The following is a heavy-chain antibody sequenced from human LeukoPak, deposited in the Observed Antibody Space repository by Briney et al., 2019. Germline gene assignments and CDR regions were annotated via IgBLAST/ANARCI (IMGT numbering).Heavy chain of an antibody. V-gene: IGHV1-3*01. CDR3: ARDSGYRSGWSLDY. D-gene: IGHD6-19*01. CDR1: GYTFTNYA. J-gene: IGHJ4*02. CDR2: INAENGNT. Sequence: ASVKVSCKASGYTFTNYAIHWVRQAPGQRLEWMGWINAENGNTKYSQKFQGRVTVTRDTSASTAYMELSSLRSGDTAVYYCARDSGYRSGWSLDYWGQGTLVTVSS.